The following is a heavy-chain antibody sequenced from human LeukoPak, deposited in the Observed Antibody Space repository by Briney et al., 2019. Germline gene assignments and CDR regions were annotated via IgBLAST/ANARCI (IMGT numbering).Heavy chain of an antibody. CDR2: IYYSGST. CDR1: GGSISSGGYY. Sequence: PSQTRSLTCTVSGGSISSGGYYWSWIRQHPGKGLEWIGYIYYSGSTYYNPSLKSRVTISVDTSKNQFSLKLSSVTAADTAVYYCARDAEEYCSGGSCYRIDPWGQGTLVTVSS. V-gene: IGHV4-31*03. J-gene: IGHJ5*02. D-gene: IGHD2-15*01. CDR3: ARDAEEYCSGGSCYRIDP.